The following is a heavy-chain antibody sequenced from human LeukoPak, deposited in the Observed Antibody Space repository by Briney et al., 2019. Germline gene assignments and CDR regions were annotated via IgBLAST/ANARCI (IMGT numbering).Heavy chain of an antibody. CDR3: ARGGVSRFLEDPYNWFDP. J-gene: IGHJ5*02. Sequence: SETLSLTCTVSGGSISSYYWSWIRQPPGKGLEWIGYIYYSGSTNYNPSLKSRVTISVDTSKNQFSLKLSSVTAADTAVYYCARGGVSRFLEDPYNWFDPWGREPWSPSPQ. D-gene: IGHD3-3*01. V-gene: IGHV4-59*01. CDR2: IYYSGST. CDR1: GGSISSYY.